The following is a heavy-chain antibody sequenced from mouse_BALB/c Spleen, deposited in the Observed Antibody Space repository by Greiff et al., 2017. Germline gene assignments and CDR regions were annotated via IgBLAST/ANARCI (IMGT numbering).Heavy chain of an antibody. CDR3: ARWDTGDWYFDV. J-gene: IGHJ1*01. CDR1: GYAFSSSW. CDR2: IYPGDGDT. D-gene: IGHD4-1*01. V-gene: IGHV1-82*01. Sequence: QVQLQQSGPELVKPGASVKISCKASGYAFSSSWMNWVKQRPGQGLEWIGRIYPGDGDTNYNGKFKGKATLTADKSANTAYMQLSSLTSVDSAVYFCARWDTGDWYFDVWGAGTTVTVSS.